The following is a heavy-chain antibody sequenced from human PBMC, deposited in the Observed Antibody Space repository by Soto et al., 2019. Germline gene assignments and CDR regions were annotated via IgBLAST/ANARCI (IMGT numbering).Heavy chain of an antibody. CDR2: TSYSGNT. CDR1: GGSVSTYY. D-gene: IGHD3-3*01. Sequence: QVQLQESGPGLLKPSETLSLTCTISGGSVSTYYWSWIRQPPGKELEWIGLTSYSGNTNYNPSLKSRVAMAVDTSKNQFSLTLSSVTAADTAVYYCAGDGVGPFDHWGQGTLVTVSS. V-gene: IGHV4-59*02. J-gene: IGHJ4*02. CDR3: AGDGVGPFDH.